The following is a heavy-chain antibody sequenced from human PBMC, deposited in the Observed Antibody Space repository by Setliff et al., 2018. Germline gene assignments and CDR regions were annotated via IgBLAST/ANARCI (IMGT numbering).Heavy chain of an antibody. D-gene: IGHD3-22*01. CDR3: VREGVDSRSSTDYRYYMDV. V-gene: IGHV1-69*05. Sequence: RASVKVSCKASGATFSSYGISWVRQAPGQGREWMAGTIPIFGTTEYAQKFQGRLTIITDESTNTAFMQLSSLRSDDTAVYYCVREGVDSRSSTDYRYYMDVWGKGTTVTV. J-gene: IGHJ6*03. CDR1: GATFSSYG. CDR2: TIPIFGTT.